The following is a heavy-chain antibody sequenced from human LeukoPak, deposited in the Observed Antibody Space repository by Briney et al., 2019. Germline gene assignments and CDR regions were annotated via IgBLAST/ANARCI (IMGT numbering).Heavy chain of an antibody. D-gene: IGHD3-10*01. V-gene: IGHV4-4*02. CDR2: IYHSGST. J-gene: IGHJ4*02. Sequence: SETLSLTCAVSGGPISSGNWWSWVRQPPGKGLEWIGEIYHSGSTNYNPSLRSRVTISVDNSKNQFSVNLSSVTAADTAVYYCARLKAVGGSGSYYFDYWGQGTLVTVSS. CDR1: GGPISSGNW. CDR3: ARLKAVGGSGSYYFDY.